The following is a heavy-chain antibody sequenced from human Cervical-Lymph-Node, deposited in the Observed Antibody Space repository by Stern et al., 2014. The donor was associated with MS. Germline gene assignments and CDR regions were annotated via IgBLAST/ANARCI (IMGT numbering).Heavy chain of an antibody. CDR3: ARDKMHAFDY. CDR2: ISADSGTT. V-gene: IGHV1-18*01. Sequence: QVQLGQSGTEVKKPGASLIVSCKASGYTFTSYGISWVRQAPGQGLEWVGLISADSGTTKYAQNLRDRITLTRDTSTGTAYMELRTLRSEDTAVYYCARDKMHAFDYWGQGTLVSVSS. CDR1: GYTFTSYG. J-gene: IGHJ4*02. D-gene: IGHD2-8*01.